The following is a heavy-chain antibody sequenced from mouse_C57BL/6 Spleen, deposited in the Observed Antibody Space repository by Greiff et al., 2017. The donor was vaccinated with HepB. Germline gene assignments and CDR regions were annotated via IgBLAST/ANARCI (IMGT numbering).Heavy chain of an antibody. Sequence: VQRVESGAELMKPGASVKLSCKATGYTFTGYWIEWVKQRPGHGLEWIGEILPGSGSTNYNEKFKGKATFTADTSSNTAYMQLSSLTTEDSAIYYCARGRSTMVTTDYAMDYWGQGTSVTVSS. D-gene: IGHD2-2*01. V-gene: IGHV1-9*01. CDR2: ILPGSGST. CDR3: ARGRSTMVTTDYAMDY. CDR1: GYTFTGYW. J-gene: IGHJ4*01.